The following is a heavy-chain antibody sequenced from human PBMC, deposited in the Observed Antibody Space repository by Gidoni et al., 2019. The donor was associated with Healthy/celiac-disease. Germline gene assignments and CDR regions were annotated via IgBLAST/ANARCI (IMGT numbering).Heavy chain of an antibody. CDR3: ARVRPVGQQLVFDY. D-gene: IGHD6-13*01. Sequence: VQLQHWGAGLLRPSETLSLTCAVYGGSFSGYYWSWIRQPPGKGLEWIGEINHSGSTNYNPALKSRVTISVDTSKNQFSLKLSSVTAADTAVYYGARVRPVGQQLVFDYWGQGTLVTVSS. CDR2: INHSGST. CDR1: GGSFSGYY. V-gene: IGHV4-34*01. J-gene: IGHJ4*02.